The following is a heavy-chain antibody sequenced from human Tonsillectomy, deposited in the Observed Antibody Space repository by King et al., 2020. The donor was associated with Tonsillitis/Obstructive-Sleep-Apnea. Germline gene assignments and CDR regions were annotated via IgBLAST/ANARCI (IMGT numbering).Heavy chain of an antibody. Sequence: QLVQSGAEVKKPGESLRISCKGSGYRFTSYWISWVRQMPGKGLARMGSIDTRDSYTNLSPSFQGHGTISSDKSMSTAYLQWSSLKASDTAMYYCARPGGYCTGGVCYGYWAQGTLVTVSS. CDR1: GYRFTSYW. V-gene: IGHV5-10-1*01. J-gene: IGHJ4*02. CDR2: IDTRDSYT. D-gene: IGHD2-8*02. CDR3: ARPGGYCTGGVCYGY.